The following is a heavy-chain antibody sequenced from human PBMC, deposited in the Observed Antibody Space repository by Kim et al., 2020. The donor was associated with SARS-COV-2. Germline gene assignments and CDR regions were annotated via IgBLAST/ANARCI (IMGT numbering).Heavy chain of an antibody. CDR2: IIPIFGTA. Sequence: SVKVSCKASGGTFSSYAISWVRQAPGQGLEWMGGIIPIFGTANYAQKFQGRVTITADESTSTAYMELSSLRSEDTAVYYCARGRVVCSSTSCNAGTWGYYGMDVWRQGPTVTVSS. CDR1: GGTFSSYA. CDR3: ARGRVVCSSTSCNAGTWGYYGMDV. V-gene: IGHV1-69*13. J-gene: IGHJ6*02. D-gene: IGHD2-2*01.